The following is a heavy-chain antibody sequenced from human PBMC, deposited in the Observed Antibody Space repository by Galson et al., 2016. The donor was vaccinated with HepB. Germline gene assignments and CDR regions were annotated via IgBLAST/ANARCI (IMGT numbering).Heavy chain of an antibody. V-gene: IGHV3-21*01. CDR3: VLADAGYNSGWYVKDH. CDR2: ISSSGTYI. D-gene: IGHD6-19*01. Sequence: SLRLSCAASGFTFSTYSMSWVRQAPGKGLEWVSYISSSGTYIYYADSVKGRFTISRDNRKKSLYLQMNSLRAEDTAVYFCVLADAGYNSGWYVKDHWGQGTLVTVSS. CDR1: GFTFSTYS. J-gene: IGHJ4*02.